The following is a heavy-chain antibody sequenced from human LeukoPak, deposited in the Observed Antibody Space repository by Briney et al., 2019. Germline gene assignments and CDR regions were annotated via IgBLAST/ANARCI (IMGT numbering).Heavy chain of an antibody. CDR3: ARVEWELLKNAFDI. J-gene: IGHJ3*02. V-gene: IGHV1-18*01. Sequence: ASVKVSCKASGYTFTSYGISWVRQAPGQGLEWMGWISAYNGNTSYAQKLQGRVTMTTDTSTSTAYMELRSLRSDDTAVYYCARVEWELLKNAFDIWGQGTMVTVSS. D-gene: IGHD1-26*01. CDR2: ISAYNGNT. CDR1: GYTFTSYG.